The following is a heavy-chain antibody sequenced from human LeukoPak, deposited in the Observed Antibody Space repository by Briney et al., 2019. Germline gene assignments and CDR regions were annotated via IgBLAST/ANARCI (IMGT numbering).Heavy chain of an antibody. CDR3: ATAGKLYYYDSSGYYY. V-gene: IGHV1-18*01. J-gene: IGHJ4*02. D-gene: IGHD3-22*01. CDR1: GYTFTSYG. Sequence: ASVKVSCKASGYTFTSYGISWVRQAPGQGLEWMGWISAYNGNTNYAQKLQGRVTMTTDTSTSTAYMELRSLRSEDTAVYYCATAGKLYYYDSSGYYYWGQGTLVTVSS. CDR2: ISAYNGNT.